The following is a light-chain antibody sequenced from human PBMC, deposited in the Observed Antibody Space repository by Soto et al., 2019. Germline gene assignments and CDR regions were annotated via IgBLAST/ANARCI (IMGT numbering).Light chain of an antibody. CDR2: EVS. V-gene: IGLV2-8*01. Sequence: QSVLTQPASVSGSPGQSIAISCTGTSSDIGAYDHVSWYQQHPGKAPKLMIYEVSKRPSGVPDRFSGSKSGNTASLTVSGLQAEDEADYYGSSYAGSNNFGVFGTGTKVTVL. CDR3: SSYAGSNNFGV. CDR1: SSDIGAYDH. J-gene: IGLJ1*01.